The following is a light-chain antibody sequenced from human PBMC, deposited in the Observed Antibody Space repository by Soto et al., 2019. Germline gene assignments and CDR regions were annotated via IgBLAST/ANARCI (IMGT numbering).Light chain of an antibody. V-gene: IGLV3-21*04. J-gene: IGLJ2*01. Sequence: SYELTQPPSVSVAPGKTATISCGGNNIGSISVHWYQQKPGQAPVVVISYDSDRPSGIPERFSGSNSGNTATLTISRVEAGDEAAYYCQVWDTSRDHQVFGGGTKLTVL. CDR2: YDS. CDR1: NIGSIS. CDR3: QVWDTSRDHQV.